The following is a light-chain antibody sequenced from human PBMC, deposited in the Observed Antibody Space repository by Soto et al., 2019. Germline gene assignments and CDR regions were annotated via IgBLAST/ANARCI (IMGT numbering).Light chain of an antibody. V-gene: IGKV3-20*01. Sequence: EIVLTQSPGTLSFSPGEGATLSCRASQSVSTTSLAWYQQRPGQSPRLLIYGASNRATGIPDRFSGSGSGADFTLTISRLEPEDFAVYYCQHFDGTPPWTFGQGTKVQI. CDR1: QSVSTTS. CDR3: QHFDGTPPWT. J-gene: IGKJ1*01. CDR2: GAS.